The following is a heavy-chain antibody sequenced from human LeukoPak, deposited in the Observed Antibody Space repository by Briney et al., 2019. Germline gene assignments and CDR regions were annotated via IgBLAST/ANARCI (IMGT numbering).Heavy chain of an antibody. CDR2: IYTGGNT. Sequence: GGSLRLSRAASGFTVSSNYMSWVRQAPGKGLEWVSAIYTGGNTYYADSVRGRFTISRDNSKNTLYLQMNSLRAEDTAVYHCARARGHCSGGTCSCDSWGQGTLVTVSS. J-gene: IGHJ4*02. CDR1: GFTVSSNY. D-gene: IGHD2-15*01. V-gene: IGHV3-66*01. CDR3: ARARGHCSGGTCSCDS.